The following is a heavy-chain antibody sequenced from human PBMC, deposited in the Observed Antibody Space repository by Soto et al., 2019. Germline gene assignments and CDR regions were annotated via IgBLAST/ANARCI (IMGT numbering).Heavy chain of an antibody. CDR3: GRLEGLATISYYFDY. Sequence: SETLSLTCTVSGGSVSSGSYYWSWIRQPPGKGLEWIGYIYYSGSTNYNPSLKSRVTISVDTSKNQFSLKLSSVSAADTAVYYCGRLEGLATISYYFDYWGQGALVTVSS. CDR2: IYYSGST. J-gene: IGHJ4*02. CDR1: GGSVSSGSYY. V-gene: IGHV4-61*01. D-gene: IGHD3-9*01.